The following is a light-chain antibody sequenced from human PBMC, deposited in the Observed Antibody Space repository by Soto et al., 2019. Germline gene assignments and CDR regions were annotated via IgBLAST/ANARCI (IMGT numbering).Light chain of an antibody. CDR2: GAS. Sequence: EIVMTPSPGTLSALPGQSATLPCRASQSVGTNLTWYQQKPGQAPSLLIYGASSRATGVPDRFSGSGSETDFTLTISRLEPEDFAVYYCQQCGSAPLTFGQGTKVDIK. J-gene: IGKJ1*01. CDR1: QSVGTN. CDR3: QQCGSAPLT. V-gene: IGKV3-20*01.